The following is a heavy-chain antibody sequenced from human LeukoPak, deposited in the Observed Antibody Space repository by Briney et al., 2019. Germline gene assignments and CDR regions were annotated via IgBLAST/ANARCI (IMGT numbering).Heavy chain of an antibody. CDR1: GFTFDDYA. J-gene: IGHJ6*02. Sequence: GGSLRLSCAASGFTFDDYATHWVRQAPGKGLEWVSGISWNSGSIGYADSVKGRFTISRDNAKNSLYLQMNSLRAEDTALYYCAKEMGGDIVVVPAAKGAYYYYGMDVWGQGTTVTVSS. D-gene: IGHD2-2*01. CDR2: ISWNSGSI. V-gene: IGHV3-9*01. CDR3: AKEMGGDIVVVPAAKGAYYYYGMDV.